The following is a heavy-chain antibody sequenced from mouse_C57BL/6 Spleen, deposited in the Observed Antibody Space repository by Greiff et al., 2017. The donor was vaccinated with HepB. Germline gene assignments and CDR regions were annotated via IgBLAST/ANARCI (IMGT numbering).Heavy chain of an antibody. CDR3: AREESGKGFDY. J-gene: IGHJ2*01. Sequence: EVQGVESGGGLVKPGGSLKLSCAASGFTFSSYAMSWVRQTPEKRLEWVATISDGGSYTYYPDNVKGRFTISRDNAKNNLYLQMSHLKSEDTAMYYCAREESGKGFDYWGQGTTLTVSS. D-gene: IGHD1-3*01. V-gene: IGHV5-4*01. CDR1: GFTFSSYA. CDR2: ISDGGSYT.